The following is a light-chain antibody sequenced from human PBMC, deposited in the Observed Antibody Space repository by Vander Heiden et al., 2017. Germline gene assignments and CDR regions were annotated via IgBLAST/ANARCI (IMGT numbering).Light chain of an antibody. CDR1: SLRSYY. V-gene: IGLV3-19*01. CDR3: NSRDSSDNHLV. Sequence: SSELTQDPAVSVALGRAVRITCQGDSLRSYYASWYQKKHGQAPVLVIYGKNNRPSGIPDRFSGSSSGNTASLTITGAQAEDEADYYCNSRDSSDNHLVFGGGTKLTVL. CDR2: GKN. J-gene: IGLJ2*01.